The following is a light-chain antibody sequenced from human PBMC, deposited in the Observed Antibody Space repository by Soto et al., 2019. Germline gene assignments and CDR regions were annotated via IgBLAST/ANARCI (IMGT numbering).Light chain of an antibody. Sequence: QSVLTQPASVSGSPGQSITISCTGTSSDVGGYHYVSWYQQHPDKAPKLMIYEVTNRPSGVSNRFSGSKSGNTASLTISGLQAEDEADYYCSSYTSSSTLVVFGGGTKVTVL. CDR2: EVT. V-gene: IGLV2-14*01. CDR1: SSDVGGYHY. CDR3: SSYTSSSTLVV. J-gene: IGLJ2*01.